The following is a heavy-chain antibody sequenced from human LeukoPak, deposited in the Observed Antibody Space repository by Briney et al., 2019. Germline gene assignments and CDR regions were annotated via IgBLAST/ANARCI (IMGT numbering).Heavy chain of an antibody. J-gene: IGHJ6*03. CDR1: GGSISSYY. V-gene: IGHV4-59*01. D-gene: IGHD3-3*01. CDR3: ARYNSGGTIFGVVTYYYYYYMDV. CDR2: IYYSGST. Sequence: SETLSLTCTVSGGSISSYYWSWIRQPPGKGLEWIGYIYYSGSTNYNPSLKSRVTISADTSKNQFSLKLSSVTAADTAVYYCARYNSGGTIFGVVTYYYYYYMDVWGKGTTVTVSS.